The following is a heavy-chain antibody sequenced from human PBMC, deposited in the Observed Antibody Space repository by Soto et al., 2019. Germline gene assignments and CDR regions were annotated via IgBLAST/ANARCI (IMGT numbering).Heavy chain of an antibody. CDR3: ARDQVKGTMTIL. Sequence: PGGSLRLSCAASGFTFIDYAMHWVRQAPGKGLEWVAVISYDGSSKYYADSVKGRFTISRDNSKNTMYLQMNSLSAEDTAVYHCARDQVKGTMTILWGQGTLVTSPQ. CDR1: GFTFIDYA. V-gene: IGHV3-30-3*01. D-gene: IGHD4-17*01. CDR2: ISYDGSSK. J-gene: IGHJ4*02.